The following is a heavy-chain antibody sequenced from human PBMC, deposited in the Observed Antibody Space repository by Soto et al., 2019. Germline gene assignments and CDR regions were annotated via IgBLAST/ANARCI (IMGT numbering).Heavy chain of an antibody. CDR2: IYYSGST. V-gene: IGHV4-39*01. CDR1: GGSISRSSYY. Sequence: PSETLSVTCTVSGGSISRSSYYWGWIRQPPGKGLEWIGSIYYSGSTYYNPSLKRRVTISVDTSKNQFSLKLSSVTAADTAVYYCARKGYDFCGAKGGWFAPWGQGTMVPVSS. CDR3: ARKGYDFCGAKGGWFAP. J-gene: IGHJ5*02. D-gene: IGHD3-3*01.